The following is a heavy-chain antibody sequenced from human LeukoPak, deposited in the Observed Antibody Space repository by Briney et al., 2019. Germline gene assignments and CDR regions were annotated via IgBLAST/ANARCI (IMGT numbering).Heavy chain of an antibody. CDR3: AGSVQLLYQGEDY. D-gene: IGHD2-2*02. J-gene: IGHJ4*02. V-gene: IGHV3-21*01. CDR2: ISSSSSYI. Sequence: GGSLRLSCAASGFTFSSYSMNWVRQAPGKGLEWVSSISSSSSYIYYADSVKGRFTISRDNAKNSLYLQMNSLRAEDTAVYYCAGSVQLLYQGEDYWGQGTLVTVSS. CDR1: GFTFSSYS.